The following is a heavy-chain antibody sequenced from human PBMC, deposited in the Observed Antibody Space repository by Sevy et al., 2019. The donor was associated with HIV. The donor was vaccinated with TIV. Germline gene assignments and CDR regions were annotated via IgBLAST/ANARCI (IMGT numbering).Heavy chain of an antibody. CDR2: ISYDGSNK. D-gene: IGHD1-26*01. Sequence: GGSLRLSCAASGFTFSNYAMHWVRQAPGKGLEWVAVISYDGSNKYYADSVRGLFTNARDSSKNTLYLQMNSLRPEDTAVYYCARDLEVYGGWEQTSQGMDVWGQGTTVTVSS. CDR1: GFTFSNYA. V-gene: IGHV3-30-3*01. J-gene: IGHJ6*02. CDR3: ARDLEVYGGWEQTSQGMDV.